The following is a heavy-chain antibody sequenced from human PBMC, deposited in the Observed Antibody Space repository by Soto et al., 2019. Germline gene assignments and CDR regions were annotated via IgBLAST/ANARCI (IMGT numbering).Heavy chain of an antibody. J-gene: IGHJ6*02. D-gene: IGHD6-19*01. CDR2: IWYDGSNK. Sequence: SLRLSCAASGFTFSSYGMHWVRQAPGKGLEWVAVIWYDGSNKYYADSVKGRFTISRDNSKNTLYLQMNRLRAEDTAVYYCASTYSSGWNRMDVWGQGTTVTVSS. CDR3: ASTYSSGWNRMDV. V-gene: IGHV3-33*01. CDR1: GFTFSSYG.